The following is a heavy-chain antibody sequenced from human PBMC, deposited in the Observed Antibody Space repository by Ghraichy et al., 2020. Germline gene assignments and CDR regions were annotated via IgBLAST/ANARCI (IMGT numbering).Heavy chain of an antibody. CDR1: GGSFSGYY. D-gene: IGHD2/OR15-2a*01. CDR3: ASRPGIHYYGMDV. Sequence: SETLSLTCAVYGGSFSGYYWSWIRQPPGRGLEWIGEVDHGGSTNYNPSLKSRVTISVDTSKNQFSLKLNSVTAADTAVYYCASRPGIHYYGMDVWGQGTTVTVSS. V-gene: IGHV4-34*01. CDR2: VDHGGST. J-gene: IGHJ6*02.